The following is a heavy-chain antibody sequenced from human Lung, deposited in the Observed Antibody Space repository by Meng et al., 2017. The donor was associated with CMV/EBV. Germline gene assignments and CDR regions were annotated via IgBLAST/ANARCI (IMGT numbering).Heavy chain of an antibody. CDR2: INHSGST. CDR1: GGSFSAYY. Sequence: SETLSLXCAVYGGSFSAYYWNWIRQPPGKGLEWIGEINHSGSTNYNPSLKSRVTISVDTSKNQFSLKLSSVTAADTAVYSCARGGDYGDGGVDYWGQGTLVTVSS. D-gene: IGHD4-17*01. V-gene: IGHV4-34*01. J-gene: IGHJ4*02. CDR3: ARGGDYGDGGVDY.